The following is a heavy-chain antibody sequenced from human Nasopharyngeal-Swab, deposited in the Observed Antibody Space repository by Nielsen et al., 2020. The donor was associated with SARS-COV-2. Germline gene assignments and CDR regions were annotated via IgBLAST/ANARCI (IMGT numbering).Heavy chain of an antibody. CDR2: ISVSGGST. J-gene: IGHJ4*02. CDR1: GFTFSSYA. V-gene: IGHV3-23*01. CDR3: AKDLDIVGATSADY. D-gene: IGHD1-26*01. Sequence: GGSLRLSRAASGFTFSSYAMSWVRQAPGKGLEWVSVISVSGGSTYYADSVKGRFTISRDNSKNTLSLQMNSLRAEDTAVYYCAKDLDIVGATSADYWGQGTLVTVSS.